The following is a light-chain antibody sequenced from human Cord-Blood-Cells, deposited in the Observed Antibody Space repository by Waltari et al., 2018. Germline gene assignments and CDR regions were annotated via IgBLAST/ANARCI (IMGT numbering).Light chain of an antibody. CDR3: QQRSNWPPMYS. CDR1: QSVSSY. J-gene: IGKJ2*03. CDR2: DAS. V-gene: IGKV3-11*01. Sequence: EIVLTQSPATLSLSPGERATLSCRASQSVSSYLAWYQQKPGQAPRLLIYDASNRATGSPARVSGSGSGTDFTLTISSLEPEDFAVYYCQQRSNWPPMYSFGQGTKLGIK.